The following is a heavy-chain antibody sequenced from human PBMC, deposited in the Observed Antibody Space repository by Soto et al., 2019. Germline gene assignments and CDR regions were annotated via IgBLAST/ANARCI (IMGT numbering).Heavy chain of an antibody. CDR2: LNAGNGNT. J-gene: IGHJ6*02. V-gene: IGHV1-3*01. CDR1: GYTFTSYA. CDR3: AREGVAPYYYYGMDV. Sequence: ASVKVSCKASGYTFTSYAMHWVRQAPGQRLEWMGWLNAGNGNTKYSQKFQGRVTITRDTSASTAYMELSSLRSDDTAVYYCAREGVAPYYYYGMDVWGQGTPVPVSS. D-gene: IGHD5-12*01.